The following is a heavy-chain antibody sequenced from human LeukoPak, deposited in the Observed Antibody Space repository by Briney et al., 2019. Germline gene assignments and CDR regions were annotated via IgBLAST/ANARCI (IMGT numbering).Heavy chain of an antibody. V-gene: IGHV4-39*01. D-gene: IGHD3-10*01. CDR1: GGSISSDSFY. J-gene: IGHJ5*02. Sequence: SETLSLTCTVSGGSISSDSFYWGWIRHPPGKRLEWIGSVYYRGATYYKPSLESRVTIYVDTSKNQFALRLNSVTAADMAVYYCARLGWLYGSGSMNWFDPWGQGTLVTVSS. CDR2: VYYRGAT. CDR3: ARLGWLYGSGSMNWFDP.